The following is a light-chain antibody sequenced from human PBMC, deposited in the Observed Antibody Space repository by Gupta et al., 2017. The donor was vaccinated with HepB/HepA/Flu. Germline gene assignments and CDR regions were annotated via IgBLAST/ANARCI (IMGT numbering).Light chain of an antibody. J-gene: IGLJ2*01. V-gene: IGLV3-21*02. CDR2: DET. CDR1: NIGNKG. Sequence: SSVLSQPPSVSVAPGQTATITCGGKNIGNKGVHWYQQRPGQDPVQVVHDETDRPSGIPARFAGAHSGSTATLIINCVEAGDEADDYWQVWDTSSDPPMIFGGGTKLTVL. CDR3: QVWDTSSDPPMI.